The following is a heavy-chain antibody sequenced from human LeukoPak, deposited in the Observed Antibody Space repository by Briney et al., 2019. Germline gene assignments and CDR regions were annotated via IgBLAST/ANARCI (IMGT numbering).Heavy chain of an antibody. V-gene: IGHV4-39*07. CDR2: IYYSGST. Sequence: PSETLSLTCTVSGGSISSSSYYWGWIRQPPGKGLEWIGSIYYSGSTYYNPSLKSRVTISVDTSKNQFSLKLSSVTAADTAVYYCARDTDSYHDAFDIWGQGTMVTVSS. J-gene: IGHJ3*02. D-gene: IGHD5-18*01. CDR3: ARDTDSYHDAFDI. CDR1: GGSISSSSYY.